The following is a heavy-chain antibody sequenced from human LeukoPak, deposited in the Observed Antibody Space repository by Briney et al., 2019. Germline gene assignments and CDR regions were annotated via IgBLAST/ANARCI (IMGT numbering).Heavy chain of an antibody. CDR1: GYIFSRYN. Sequence: GASVKVSCKPSGYIFSRYNIHWVRQAPGQGLEWMGTFNPRGGSTSYTQKFQGRVTMTRDTSTSTVYMELSSLRSEDTAVYYCARAAWIQLWHVTRDNWFDPWGQGTLVTVSS. CDR2: FNPRGGST. D-gene: IGHD5-18*01. J-gene: IGHJ5*02. CDR3: ARAAWIQLWHVTRDNWFDP. V-gene: IGHV1-46*01.